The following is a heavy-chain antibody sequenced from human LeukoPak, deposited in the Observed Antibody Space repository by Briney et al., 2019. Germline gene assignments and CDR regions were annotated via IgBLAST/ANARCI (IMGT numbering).Heavy chain of an antibody. D-gene: IGHD5-18*01. CDR2: IKQDGSEK. V-gene: IGHV3-7*01. J-gene: IGHJ4*02. CDR1: GFTFSSYW. Sequence: PGGSLRLSCAASGFTFSSYWMSWVRQAPGKGLEWVANIKQDGSEKYHVDSVKGRFTISRDNAKNSLYLQVNSLRAEDTAVYYCARDQEYSSAFDYWGQGTLVTVSS. CDR3: ARDQEYSSAFDY.